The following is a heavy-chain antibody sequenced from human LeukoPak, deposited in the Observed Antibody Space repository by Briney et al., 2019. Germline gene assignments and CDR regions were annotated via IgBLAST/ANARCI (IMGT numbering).Heavy chain of an antibody. V-gene: IGHV4-39*07. Sequence: PSETLSLTCTVSGGSISSSSYYRGWIRQPPGKGLEWIGSIYYSGSTYYNPSLKSRVTISVDTSKNQFSLKLSYVTAADTAVYYCARDGNYYDSSGYFGLNYFDYWGQGTLVTVSS. CDR1: GGSISSSSYY. J-gene: IGHJ4*02. CDR2: IYYSGST. D-gene: IGHD3-22*01. CDR3: ARDGNYYDSSGYFGLNYFDY.